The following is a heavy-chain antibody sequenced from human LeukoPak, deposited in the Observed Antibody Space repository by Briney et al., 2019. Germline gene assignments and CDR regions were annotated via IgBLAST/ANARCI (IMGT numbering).Heavy chain of an antibody. D-gene: IGHD6-6*01. CDR1: GFTFSSYG. CDR3: AKDFFASTAARPHY. J-gene: IGHJ4*02. V-gene: IGHV3-30*02. Sequence: QPGRSLRLSCAASGFTFSSYGMHWVRQAPGKGLEWVAFIRYDGSNKYYTGSVKGRFTISRDNSKNTLYLQMNSLRAEDTAVYYCAKDFFASTAARPHYWGQGTLVTVSS. CDR2: IRYDGSNK.